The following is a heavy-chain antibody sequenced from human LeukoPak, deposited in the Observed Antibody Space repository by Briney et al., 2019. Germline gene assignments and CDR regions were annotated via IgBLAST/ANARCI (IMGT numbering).Heavy chain of an antibody. CDR3: ATSRTFDY. D-gene: IGHD1-1*01. V-gene: IGHV3-23*01. Sequence: GGSLRLSCAATGFTFSSYAMSWVRQAPGKGLEWVSATSNSGGSTYYADSVEGRFTISRDNSKNTLYLQMNSLRAEDTAVYHCATSRTFDYWGQGTLVTVSS. CDR2: TSNSGGST. J-gene: IGHJ4*02. CDR1: GFTFSSYA.